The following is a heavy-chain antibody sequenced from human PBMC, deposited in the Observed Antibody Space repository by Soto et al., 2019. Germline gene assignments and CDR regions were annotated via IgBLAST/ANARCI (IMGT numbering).Heavy chain of an antibody. J-gene: IGHJ6*02. D-gene: IGHD2-8*01. CDR2: IWYDGSNK. V-gene: IGHV3-33*01. CDR1: GFTFSSYG. Sequence: QVQLVESGGGVVQPGRSLRLSCAASGFTFSSYGMHWVRQAPGKGLEWVAVIWYDGSNKYYADSVKGRFTISRDNSKNPLYLQMNSLRAEDTAVYYCARDRYCTNGVCWGYYGMDVWGQGTTVTVSS. CDR3: ARDRYCTNGVCWGYYGMDV.